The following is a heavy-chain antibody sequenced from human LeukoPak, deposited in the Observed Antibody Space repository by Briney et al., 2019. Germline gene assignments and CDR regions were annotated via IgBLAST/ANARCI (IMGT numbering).Heavy chain of an antibody. CDR2: MNPNSGNT. Sequence: ASVKVSCKASGYTFTSYDINWVRQATGRGLEWMGWMNPNSGNTGYAQKFQGRVTMTRNTSISTAYMELSSLRSEDTAVYYCARGGAGSYDYGMDVWGQGTTVTVSS. V-gene: IGHV1-8*01. D-gene: IGHD3-10*01. CDR1: GYTFTSYD. CDR3: ARGGAGSYDYGMDV. J-gene: IGHJ6*02.